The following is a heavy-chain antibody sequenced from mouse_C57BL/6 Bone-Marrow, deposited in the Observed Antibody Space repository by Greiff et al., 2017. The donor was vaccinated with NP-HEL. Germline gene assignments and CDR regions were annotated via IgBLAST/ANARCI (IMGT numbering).Heavy chain of an antibody. J-gene: IGHJ3*01. V-gene: IGHV2-6*01. Sequence: VNVVESGPGLVAPSQSLSITCTVSGFSLTSYGVDWVRQSPGKGLEWLGVIWGVGSTNYNSALKSRLSISKDNSKSQVFLKMNSLQTDDTAMYYCASGAGLFAYWGQGTLVTVSA. CDR3: ASGAGLFAY. CDR2: IWGVGST. CDR1: GFSLTSYG.